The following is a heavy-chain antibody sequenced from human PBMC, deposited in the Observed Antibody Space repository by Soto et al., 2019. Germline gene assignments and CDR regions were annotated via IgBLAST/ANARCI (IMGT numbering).Heavy chain of an antibody. CDR3: AKAGSNIVVVPAPAY. D-gene: IGHD2-2*01. CDR1: GYTFTSYD. Sequence: GASVKVSCKASGYTFTSYDINWVRQATGQGLEWMGWMNPNSGNTGYAQKFQGRVTMTRNTSISTAYMELSSLRSEDTAVYYCAKAGSNIVVVPAPAYWGQGTLVTVSS. J-gene: IGHJ4*02. V-gene: IGHV1-8*01. CDR2: MNPNSGNT.